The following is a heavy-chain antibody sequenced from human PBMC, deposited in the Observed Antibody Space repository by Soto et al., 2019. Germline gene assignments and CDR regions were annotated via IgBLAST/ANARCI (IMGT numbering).Heavy chain of an antibody. CDR2: INHSGST. V-gene: IGHV4-34*01. CDR1: GGSFSGYY. D-gene: IGHD5-18*01. CDR3: ARGGYSYGRSYWYFDL. J-gene: IGHJ2*01. Sequence: QVQLQQWGAGLLKPSETLSLTCAVYGGSFSGYYWSWIRQPPGKGLEWIGEINHSGSTNYSPSLKSRVTISVDTSKNQFSLKLSSVTAADTAVYYCARGGYSYGRSYWYFDLWGRGTLVTVSS.